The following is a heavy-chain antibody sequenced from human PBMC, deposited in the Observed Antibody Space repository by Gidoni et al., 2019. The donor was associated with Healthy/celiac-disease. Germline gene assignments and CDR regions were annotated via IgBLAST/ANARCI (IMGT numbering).Heavy chain of an antibody. V-gene: IGHV4-34*01. Sequence: QVQLQQWGAGLLKPSETLSLPCAVYGGSFSGYYWSWIRQPPGKGLEWIGEINHSGSTNYNPSLKSRVTISVDTSKNQFSRKLSSVTAADTAVYYCAGDYYGLGSYLYYFDYWGQGTLVTVSS. D-gene: IGHD3-10*01. CDR3: AGDYYGLGSYLYYFDY. CDR2: INHSGST. CDR1: GGSFSGYY. J-gene: IGHJ4*02.